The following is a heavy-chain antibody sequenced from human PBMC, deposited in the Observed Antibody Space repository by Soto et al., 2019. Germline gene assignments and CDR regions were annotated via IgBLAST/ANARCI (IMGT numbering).Heavy chain of an antibody. CDR3: AGAPTAGTTASDY. CDR1: GGSISSYY. J-gene: IGHJ4*02. V-gene: IGHV4-59*01. CDR2: IYYSGST. Sequence: SETLSLTCTVSGGSISSYYWSWIRQPPGKGLEWIGYIYYSGSTNYNPSLKSRVTISVDTSKNQFSLKLSYVTAADTAVYYCAGAPTAGTTASDYWGQGPLVTVSS. D-gene: IGHD4-17*01.